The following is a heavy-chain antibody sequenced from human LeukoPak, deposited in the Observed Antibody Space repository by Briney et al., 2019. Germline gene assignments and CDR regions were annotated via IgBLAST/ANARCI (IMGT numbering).Heavy chain of an antibody. CDR2: IYYSGST. D-gene: IGHD3-22*01. CDR3: ARLSPRLAFDY. V-gene: IGHV4-59*08. J-gene: IGHJ4*02. CDR1: GGSISSYY. Sequence: TSETLSLTCTVSGGSISSYYWSWIRQPPGKGLEWIGYIYYSGSTNYNPSLKSRVTISVDTSKNQFSLKLSSVTAADTAVYYCARLSPRLAFDYWGQGTLVTVSS.